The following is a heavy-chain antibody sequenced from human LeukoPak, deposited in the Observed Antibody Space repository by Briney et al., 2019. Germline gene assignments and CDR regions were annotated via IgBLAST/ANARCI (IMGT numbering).Heavy chain of an antibody. V-gene: IGHV4-59*08. D-gene: IGHD1-26*01. J-gene: IGHJ4*02. CDR3: ARRASGSYPDYFDY. Sequence: PSETLSLTCTLSGGSSSSYYWSWIRQPPGKGLEWIGYIHYSGSTNYNPSLKSRATISLDTSKNQVSLKLSSVTAADTAVYYCARRASGSYPDYFDYWGQGTLVTVSS. CDR1: GGSSSSYY. CDR2: IHYSGST.